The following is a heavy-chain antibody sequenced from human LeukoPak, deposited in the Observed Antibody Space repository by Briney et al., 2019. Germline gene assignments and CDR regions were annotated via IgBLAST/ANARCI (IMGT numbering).Heavy chain of an antibody. J-gene: IGHJ4*02. Sequence: GRSLRLSCAASGFTFSSYAMHWVRQAPGKGLEWVAVISYDGSNKYYADSVKGRFTISRDNSKNTLYLQMNSLRAEDTAVYYCARDAQGAAGYWGQGTLVTVSS. CDR2: ISYDGSNK. CDR1: GFTFSSYA. CDR3: ARDAQGAAGY. V-gene: IGHV3-30-3*01. D-gene: IGHD1-26*01.